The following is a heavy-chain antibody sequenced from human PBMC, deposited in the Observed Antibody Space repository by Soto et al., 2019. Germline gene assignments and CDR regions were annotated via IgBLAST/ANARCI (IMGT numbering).Heavy chain of an antibody. V-gene: IGHV1-18*04. CDR3: ARKGVNTWYGGGHDY. J-gene: IGHJ4*02. CDR1: GYPFTSYG. D-gene: IGHD6-13*01. CDR2: IRPYNGNT. Sequence: QVQLVQSGAEVKKPGASVKVSCKASGYPFTSYGISWVRQAPGQGPEWMGWIRPYNGNTKSTQECQGRVTMTTDTATTTGYMELRNLRSDDTAVYYCARKGVNTWYGGGHDYWGQGTLVTVSS.